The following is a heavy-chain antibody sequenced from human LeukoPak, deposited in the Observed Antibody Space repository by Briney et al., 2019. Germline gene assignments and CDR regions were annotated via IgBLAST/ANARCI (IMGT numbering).Heavy chain of an antibody. J-gene: IGHJ4*02. Sequence: SVKVSCKASGGTFSSYAISWVRQAPGQGLEWMGRIIPILGIANYAQKFQGRVTITADKSTSTAYMELSSLRSEDTAVYYCAKDRKDSGWYNVAYWGQGTLVTVSS. CDR3: AKDRKDSGWYNVAY. D-gene: IGHD6-19*01. CDR1: GGTFSSYA. CDR2: IIPILGIA. V-gene: IGHV1-69*04.